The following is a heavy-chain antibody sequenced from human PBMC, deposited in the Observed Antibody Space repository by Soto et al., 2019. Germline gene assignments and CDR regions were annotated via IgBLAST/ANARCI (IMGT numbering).Heavy chain of an antibody. CDR2: INWNGGST. D-gene: IGHD6-13*01. CDR1: GFTFDDYG. J-gene: IGHJ6*03. CDR3: ARGLKYSSSWYYYYYYMDV. Sequence: GGSLRLSCAASGFTFDDYGMSWVRQAPGKGLEWVSGINWNGGSTGYADSVKGRFTTSRDNAKNSLYLQMNSLRAEDTALYHCARGLKYSSSWYYYYYYMDVWGNGTTVTVSS. V-gene: IGHV3-20*01.